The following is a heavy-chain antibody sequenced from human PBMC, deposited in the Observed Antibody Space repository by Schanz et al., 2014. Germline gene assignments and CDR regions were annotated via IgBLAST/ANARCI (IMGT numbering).Heavy chain of an antibody. Sequence: QVQLVESGGGVVQPGRSLRLSCVTSGFTFSGYGMHWARQAPGNGLEWVAYISYDGRNNFQADSVRGRFTISRDISKNTLFLQMNSLRAEDTALYYGARDTAQSCIGPSCFEYFQHWGQGALVTVSS. CDR3: ARDTAQSCIGPSCFEYFQH. CDR1: GFTFSGYG. V-gene: IGHV3-30*03. J-gene: IGHJ1*01. D-gene: IGHD2-2*01. CDR2: ISYDGRNN.